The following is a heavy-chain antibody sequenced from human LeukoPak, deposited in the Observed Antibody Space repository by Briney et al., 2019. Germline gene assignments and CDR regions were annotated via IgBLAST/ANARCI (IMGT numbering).Heavy chain of an antibody. V-gene: IGHV4-34*01. CDR3: ARRGARQQLVRGAFDI. D-gene: IGHD6-13*01. Sequence: PSETLSLTCAVYGGSFSGYYWSWIRQPPGKGLEWIGEINHSGSTNYNPSLKSRVTISVDTSKNQFSLKLSSVTAADTAVYYCARRGARQQLVRGAFDIWVQGTMVTVSS. CDR1: GGSFSGYY. CDR2: INHSGST. J-gene: IGHJ3*02.